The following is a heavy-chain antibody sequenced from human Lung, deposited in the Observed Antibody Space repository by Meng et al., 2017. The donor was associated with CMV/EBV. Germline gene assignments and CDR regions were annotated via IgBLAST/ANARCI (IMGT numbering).Heavy chain of an antibody. V-gene: IGHV3-9*01. CDR3: AKDIGETGFWSGYGFDY. CDR2: ISWNSGSI. Sequence: SLRLSXAASGFTFDDYAMHWVRQAPGKGLEWVSGISWNSGSIGYADSVKGRFTISRDNAKNSLYLQMNSLRAEDTALYYCAKDIGETGFWSGYGFDYWGQGTLVTVSS. J-gene: IGHJ4*02. CDR1: GFTFDDYA. D-gene: IGHD3-3*01.